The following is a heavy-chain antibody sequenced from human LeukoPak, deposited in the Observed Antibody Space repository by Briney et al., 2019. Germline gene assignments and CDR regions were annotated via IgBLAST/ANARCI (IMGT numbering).Heavy chain of an antibody. CDR1: GFTFSNYG. CDR3: ARDGYYYDSSSYLAY. Sequence: GGSLRLSCAASGFTFSNYGMDWVRQAPGKGLEWVANIREDESEKNYVDSVKGRFTISRDNAWNSLYLQMNSLRDEDTAVYYCARDGYYYDSSSYLAYWGQGTLVTVSS. D-gene: IGHD3-22*01. J-gene: IGHJ4*02. V-gene: IGHV3-7*01. CDR2: IREDESEK.